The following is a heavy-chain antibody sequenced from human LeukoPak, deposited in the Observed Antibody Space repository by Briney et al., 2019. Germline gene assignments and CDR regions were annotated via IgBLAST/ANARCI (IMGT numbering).Heavy chain of an antibody. V-gene: IGHV3-23*01. Sequence: RGSLRLSCAASGFTFSSYTMSWVCRAPGKGLEWVSTITTSDGNTYYADSVKGRFTVSRDNSKNTLFLQMNSLRAEDTAVYYCAKDGGLWVSAHWGDSWGRGTLVTVSS. CDR3: AKDGGLWVSAHWGDS. CDR1: GFTFSSYT. J-gene: IGHJ4*02. CDR2: ITTSDGNT. D-gene: IGHD7-27*01.